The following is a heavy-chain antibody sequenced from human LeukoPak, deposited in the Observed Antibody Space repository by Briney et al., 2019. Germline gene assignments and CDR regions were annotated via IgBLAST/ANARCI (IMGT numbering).Heavy chain of an antibody. Sequence: ASVKVSCKASGYTFSNYYIHWVRQAPGHGLEWMGWINPNRGGTDYAQKFQGRVTMTRDTSISTAYMELSRLRSDDTAVYYCARKGMVGPFYWGQGTLVTVSS. V-gene: IGHV1-2*02. D-gene: IGHD2-8*01. CDR3: ARKGMVGPFY. CDR2: INPNRGGT. J-gene: IGHJ4*02. CDR1: GYTFSNYY.